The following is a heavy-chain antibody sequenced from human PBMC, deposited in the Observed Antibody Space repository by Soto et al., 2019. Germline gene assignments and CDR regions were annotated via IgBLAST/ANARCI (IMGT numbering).Heavy chain of an antibody. Sequence: PSETLSLTCTVSGGSISSYYWSWIRQPPGKGLEWIGYIYYSGSTNYNPSLKSRVTISVDTSKNQFSLKLSSVTAADTAVYYCARPSGYYYGDAFDIWGQGTMVTVSS. D-gene: IGHD3-22*01. J-gene: IGHJ3*02. CDR1: GGSISSYY. CDR3: ARPSGYYYGDAFDI. CDR2: IYYSGST. V-gene: IGHV4-59*01.